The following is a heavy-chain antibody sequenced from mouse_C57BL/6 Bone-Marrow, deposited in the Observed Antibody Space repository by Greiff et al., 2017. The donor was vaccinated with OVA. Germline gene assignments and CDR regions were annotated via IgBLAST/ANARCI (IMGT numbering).Heavy chain of an antibody. CDR2: IWSGGST. CDR1: GFSLTSYG. J-gene: IGHJ1*03. Sequence: QVQLQQSGPGLVQPSQSLSITCTASGFSLTSYGVHWVRQSPGKGLEWLGVIWSGGSTAYNAAFIYSLSISKDDSTSNVFFKLNSMQAAETAIYYSVNVSTRRYSYFDVWGKGTTVTVSS. CDR3: VNVSTRRYSYFDV. V-gene: IGHV2-2-2*01. D-gene: IGHD2-14*01.